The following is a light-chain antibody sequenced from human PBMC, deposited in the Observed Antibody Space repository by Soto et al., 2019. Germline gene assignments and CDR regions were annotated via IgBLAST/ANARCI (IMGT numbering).Light chain of an antibody. V-gene: IGKV3-20*01. CDR3: QQYDYLVT. J-gene: IGKJ1*01. CDR2: GAS. CDR1: QTVSSTY. Sequence: MVLTQCPGTLSLSPGETATLSCRASQTVSSTYLAWYQHKPGRAPRLLIDGASSRAAGIPDRFSGSGSGTDFTLTISRLEPEDLAVYYCQQYDYLVTFGQGTKVDIK.